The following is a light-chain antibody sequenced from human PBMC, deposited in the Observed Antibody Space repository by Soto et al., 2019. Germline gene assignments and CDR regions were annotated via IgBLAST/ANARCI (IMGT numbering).Light chain of an antibody. Sequence: DIQMTQSPSTLSASVGDRVTITCRASQSLNGWLAWYQQKPGKAPKLLIYDASSLESGVPSRFSGSGSGTDFTLTISSLQPEDFATYYCQQSYSTPAFGQGTKVDIK. CDR2: DAS. CDR3: QQSYSTPA. V-gene: IGKV1-5*01. CDR1: QSLNGW. J-gene: IGKJ1*01.